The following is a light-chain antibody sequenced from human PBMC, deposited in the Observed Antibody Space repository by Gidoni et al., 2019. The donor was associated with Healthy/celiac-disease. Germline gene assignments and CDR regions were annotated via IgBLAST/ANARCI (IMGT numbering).Light chain of an antibody. J-gene: IGLJ1*01. Sequence: QSALTPPASVSGSPGRSIYISCTGTSSDVGSYNLVSSYQQHPGNAPKLMIYEVSKRHSGVSNRFSGSKSVNTASLTISGLQAEDEADYYCCSYAGSSTYVFGTGTKVTVL. CDR3: CSYAGSSTYV. V-gene: IGLV2-23*02. CDR1: SSDVGSYNL. CDR2: EVS.